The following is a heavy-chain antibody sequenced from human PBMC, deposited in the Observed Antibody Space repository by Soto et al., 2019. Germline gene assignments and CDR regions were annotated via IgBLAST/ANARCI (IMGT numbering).Heavy chain of an antibody. CDR1: GGSIRSYY. CDR3: ARLDGRIYYGMDV. D-gene: IGHD3-3*01. V-gene: IGHV4-59*01. CDR2: IYYSGST. Sequence: SETLSLTCTVSGGSIRSYYLSWIRQPPGKGLEWIGYIYYSGSTNYNPSLKSRVTISVDTSKNQFSLKLSSVTAADTAVYYCARLDGRIYYGMDVWGQGTTVTVSS. J-gene: IGHJ6*02.